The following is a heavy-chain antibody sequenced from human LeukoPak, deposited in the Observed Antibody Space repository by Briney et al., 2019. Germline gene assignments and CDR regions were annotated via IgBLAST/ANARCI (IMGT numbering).Heavy chain of an antibody. D-gene: IGHD6-19*01. V-gene: IGHV4-30-4*01. J-gene: IGHJ3*02. CDR3: ATEQAVAGIAEAFDI. Sequence: PSETLSLTCTVSGGSISSGDYYWSWIRQPPGKGLEWIGYIYYSGSTYYNPSLKSRVTISVDTSKNQFSLKLSSVTAADTAVYYCATEQAVAGIAEAFDIWGQGTMVTVSP. CDR1: GGSISSGDYY. CDR2: IYYSGST.